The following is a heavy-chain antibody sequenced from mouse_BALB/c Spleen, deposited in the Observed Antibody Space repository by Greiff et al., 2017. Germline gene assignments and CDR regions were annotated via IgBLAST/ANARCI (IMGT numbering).Heavy chain of an antibody. J-gene: IGHJ2*01. CDR1: GYTFTSYY. D-gene: IGHD2-1*01. V-gene: IGHV1S56*01. CDR3: ARSYGNNYFDY. Sequence: VQLQQSGPELVKPGASVRISCKASGYTFTSYYIHWVKQRPGQGLEWIGWIYPGNVNTKYNEKFKGKATLTADKSSSTAYMQLSSLTSEDSAVYFCARSYGNNYFDYGGQGTTLTVSS. CDR2: IYPGNVNT.